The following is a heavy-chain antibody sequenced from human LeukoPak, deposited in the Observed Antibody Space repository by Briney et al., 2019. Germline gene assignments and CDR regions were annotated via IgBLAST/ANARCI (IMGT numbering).Heavy chain of an antibody. CDR3: ARVSYQEGVDY. CDR2: ISPSGST. J-gene: IGHJ4*02. D-gene: IGHD2-2*01. CDR1: GGSISSYY. Sequence: PSETLSLTRTVSGGSISSYYWSWLRQPAGKGLEWIGRISPSGSTNHNPSLTSRVTISVDTSKNQFSLKLNFVTAADTAVYYCARVSYQEGVDYWGQGTLVTVSS. V-gene: IGHV4-4*07.